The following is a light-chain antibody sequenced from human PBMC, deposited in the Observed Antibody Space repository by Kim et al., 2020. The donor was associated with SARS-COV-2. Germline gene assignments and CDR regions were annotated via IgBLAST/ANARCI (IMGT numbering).Light chain of an antibody. CDR2: AAS. Sequence: DIQMTQSPSSLSASVGDRVTITCRASQSITTYLNWYQQKPGKAPKVLIYAASSLESGVPPRFSGSGSGTDFTLTISSLHPEEFATYYCQQSYSAPWTFGQGTKVEIK. CDR1: QSITTY. CDR3: QQSYSAPWT. J-gene: IGKJ1*01. V-gene: IGKV1-39*01.